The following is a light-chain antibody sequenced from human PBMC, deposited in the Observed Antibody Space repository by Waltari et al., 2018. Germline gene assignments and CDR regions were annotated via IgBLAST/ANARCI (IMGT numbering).Light chain of an antibody. V-gene: IGLV2-11*01. CDR3: CSYAGSYTFGV. Sequence: QSALTQPRSVSGSPGQSVTLSCTGTSSDVGGYNYVPWYQTPPGKAPQHLIYEINKRPSGVPDRFSGSKSGNTASLTISGLQAEDEADYYCCSYAGSYTFGVFGGGTKVTVL. CDR1: SSDVGGYNY. CDR2: EIN. J-gene: IGLJ2*01.